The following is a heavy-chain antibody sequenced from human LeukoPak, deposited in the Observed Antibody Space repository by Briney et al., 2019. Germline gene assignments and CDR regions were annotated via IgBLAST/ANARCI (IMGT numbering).Heavy chain of an antibody. V-gene: IGHV1-24*01. CDR1: GYTLTELS. J-gene: IGHJ4*02. Sequence: APVKVSCKVSGYTLTELSMHWVRQAPGKGLEWMGGFDPEDGETIYAQKFQGRVTMTEDTSTDTAYMELSSLRSEDTAVYYCATGKSQDYYGSGSYYDYFDYWGQGTLVTVSS. D-gene: IGHD3-10*01. CDR2: FDPEDGET. CDR3: ATGKSQDYYGSGSYYDYFDY.